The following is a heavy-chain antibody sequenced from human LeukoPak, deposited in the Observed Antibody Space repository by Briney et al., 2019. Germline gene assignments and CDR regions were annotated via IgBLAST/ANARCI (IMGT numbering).Heavy chain of an antibody. Sequence: ASVKVSCKASGYTFTSYAMHWVRQAPGQRLEWMGWINAGNGNTKYSQKFQGRVTITRDTSASTAYMELSSLRSEDTAVYYCARDRRLSYYFDYWGQGTLVTVSS. J-gene: IGHJ4*02. D-gene: IGHD3-16*02. CDR2: INAGNGNT. V-gene: IGHV1-3*01. CDR3: ARDRRLSYYFDY. CDR1: GYTFTSYA.